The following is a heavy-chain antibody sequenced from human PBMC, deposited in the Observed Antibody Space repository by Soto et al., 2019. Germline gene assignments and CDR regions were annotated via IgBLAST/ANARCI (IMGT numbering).Heavy chain of an antibody. D-gene: IGHD2-15*01. CDR2: ISYDGSNK. Sequence: GGSLRLSCAASGFTFSSYGMHWVRQAPGKGLEWVAVISYDGSNKYYADSVKGRFTISRDNSKNTLYLQMNSLRAEDTAVYYCARGSDIVVVVAAAFDIWGQGTMVTVSS. CDR3: ARGSDIVVVVAAAFDI. CDR1: GFTFSSYG. J-gene: IGHJ3*02. V-gene: IGHV3-30*03.